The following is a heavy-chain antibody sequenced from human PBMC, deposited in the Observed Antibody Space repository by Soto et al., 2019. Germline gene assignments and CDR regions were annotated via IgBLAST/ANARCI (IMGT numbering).Heavy chain of an antibody. V-gene: IGHV4-39*01. CDR2: IYYSGST. D-gene: IGHD3-3*01. CDR3: ARQGPHYDFWSGYYKPADCDY. CDR1: GGSISSSSYY. Sequence: LPLTCTVSGGSISSSSYYWGWIRQPPGKGLEWIGSIYYSGSTYYNPSLKSRVTISVDTSKNQFSLKLSSVTAADTAVYYCARQGPHYDFWSGYYKPADCDYWGQGTLVTVSS. J-gene: IGHJ4*02.